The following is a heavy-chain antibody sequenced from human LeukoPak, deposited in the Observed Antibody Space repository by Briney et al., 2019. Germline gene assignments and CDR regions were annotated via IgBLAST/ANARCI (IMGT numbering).Heavy chain of an antibody. CDR1: DGSISSGSYY. J-gene: IGHJ4*02. CDR2: ISTSGST. Sequence: SQTLSLTCTVSDGSISSGSYYWTWIRQPARKGLEWIGRISTSGSTNYNPSLKSRVTISADTSKNQFSLKLNSVTAADTAVYYCARAAAAGLDSWGQGTLVTVSS. D-gene: IGHD6-13*01. V-gene: IGHV4-61*02. CDR3: ARAAAAGLDS.